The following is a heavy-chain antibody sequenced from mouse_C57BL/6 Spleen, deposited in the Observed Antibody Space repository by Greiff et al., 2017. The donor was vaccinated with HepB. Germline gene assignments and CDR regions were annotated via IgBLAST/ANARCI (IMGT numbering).Heavy chain of an antibody. V-gene: IGHV14-2*01. CDR3: AREEGLYYYGSGFAY. J-gene: IGHJ3*01. CDR1: GFNIKDYY. D-gene: IGHD1-1*01. Sequence: VQLQQSGAELVKPGASVKLSCTASGFNIKDYYMHWVKQRTEQGLEWIGRIDPEDGETKYAPKIQGKATITADTSSNTAYLQLSSLTSEDTAVYYCAREEGLYYYGSGFAYWGQGTLVTVSA. CDR2: IDPEDGET.